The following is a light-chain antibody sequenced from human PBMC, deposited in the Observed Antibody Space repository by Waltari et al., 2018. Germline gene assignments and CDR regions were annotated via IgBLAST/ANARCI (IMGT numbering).Light chain of an antibody. CDR2: GAS. CDR1: EDVSTW. Sequence: IQMTQSPSSVSASVGDRVTISCRASEDVSTWLAWYQQKPGKAPNLLMYGASTLQSGVPLRFSGSGCGTDFTLTINGLQPEDFASDYCQQTDSFPRTFGGGNKVELK. J-gene: IGKJ4*01. V-gene: IGKV1-12*01. CDR3: QQTDSFPRT.